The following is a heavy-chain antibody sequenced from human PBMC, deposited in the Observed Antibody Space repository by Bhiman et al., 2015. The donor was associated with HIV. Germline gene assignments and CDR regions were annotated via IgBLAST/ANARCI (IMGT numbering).Heavy chain of an antibody. J-gene: IGHJ4*02. CDR3: ARDLQIAIAVAGSFDY. CDR2: ISSSSNTI. Sequence: EVQLVESGGGVERPGGSLRLSCAASGFTFDDYGMSWVRQAPGKGLEWVSYISSSSNTIYYADSMKGRFTISRDNAKNSLYLQMNSLRAEDTAVYYCARDLQIAIAVAGSFDYWGQGTLVTVSS. CDR1: GFTFDDYG. D-gene: IGHD6-19*01. V-gene: IGHV3-48*01.